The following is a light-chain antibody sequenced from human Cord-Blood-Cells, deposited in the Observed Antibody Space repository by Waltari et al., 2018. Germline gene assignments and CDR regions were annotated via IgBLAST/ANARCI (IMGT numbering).Light chain of an antibody. Sequence: SYQLTPPLSVSVALGPPARSTWGGDNLGSNNVPWYQQKPGQAPVLVIYRDSNRPSGIPERFSGSNSGNTATLTISRAQAGDEADYYCQVWDSSTAWVFGGGNKLTVL. CDR1: NLGSNN. CDR2: RDS. J-gene: IGLJ3*02. V-gene: IGLV3-9*01. CDR3: QVWDSSTAWV.